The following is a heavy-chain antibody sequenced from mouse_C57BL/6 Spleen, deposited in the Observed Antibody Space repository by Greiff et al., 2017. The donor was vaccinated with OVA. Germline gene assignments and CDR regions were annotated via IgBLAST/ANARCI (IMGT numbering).Heavy chain of an antibody. Sequence: QVQLQQPGAELVRPGSSVKLSCKASGYTFTSYWMHWVKQRPIQGLEWIGNIDPSDSETRYNQKFKDKATLTVDKSSSTAYMQLSSLTSEDSAVYYCARGAGSSPWFAYWGQGTLVTVSA. CDR1: GYTFTSYW. CDR3: ARGAGSSPWFAY. D-gene: IGHD1-1*01. J-gene: IGHJ3*01. CDR2: IDPSDSET. V-gene: IGHV1-52*01.